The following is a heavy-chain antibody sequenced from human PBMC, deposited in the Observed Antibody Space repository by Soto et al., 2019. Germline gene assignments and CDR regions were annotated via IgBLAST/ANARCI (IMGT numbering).Heavy chain of an antibody. Sequence: GGSLRLSCAASGFTFSSYAMSWVRQAPGKGLEWVSAISGSGGSTYYADSVKGRFTISRDNSKNTLYLQMNSLRAEDTAVYYCAKDRDPIAAAGTGAFDIWGQGTMVTVS. J-gene: IGHJ3*02. CDR1: GFTFSSYA. CDR2: ISGSGGST. CDR3: AKDRDPIAAAGTGAFDI. V-gene: IGHV3-23*01. D-gene: IGHD6-13*01.